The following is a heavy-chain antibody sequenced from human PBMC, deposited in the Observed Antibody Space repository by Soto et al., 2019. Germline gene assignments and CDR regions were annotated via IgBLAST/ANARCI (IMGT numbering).Heavy chain of an antibody. V-gene: IGHV3-74*01. D-gene: IGHD2-21*02. CDR3: VRGDKGGFAL. J-gene: IGHJ3*01. CDR2: IHSDGSTT. CDR1: GFTFNYYW. Sequence: EVQLVESEGGLVQRGGSLRLSCAASGFTFNYYWMHWVRQAPGQGLVWVSHIHSDGSTTTYADSVKGRFTISRDNAKNTLYMKRNSLGAEDRVVYYCVRGDKGGFALWGKGTPFTVSS.